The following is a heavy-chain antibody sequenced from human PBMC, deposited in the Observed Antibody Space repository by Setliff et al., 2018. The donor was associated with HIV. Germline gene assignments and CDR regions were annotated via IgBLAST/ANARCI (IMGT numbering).Heavy chain of an antibody. CDR2: IKKDGSDK. J-gene: IGHJ4*01. CDR3: ASSRPPDDSSGYLDH. CDR1: GFTFSNSW. Sequence: PGGSLRLSCAASGFTFSNSWMTWVRQAPGKGLEWVANIKKDGSDKFYVDPVKGRFAISRDNAKNSLNLEMNSLRAEDTAIYYCASSRPPDDSSGYLDHWGQGTLVTVSS. D-gene: IGHD3-22*01. V-gene: IGHV3-7*03.